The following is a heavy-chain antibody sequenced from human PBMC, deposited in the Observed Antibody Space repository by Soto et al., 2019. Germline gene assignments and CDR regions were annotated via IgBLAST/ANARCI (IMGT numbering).Heavy chain of an antibody. J-gene: IGHJ2*01. Sequence: VKVSCKASGYTFTSYGISWVRQAPGQGPEWMGWISAYNGNTNHAQNFQGRVTMTTDTSTNTADMELRSLSSDDTAFYYCARCYCSVGSCYTCWHFDLWGPGTLVTVSS. CDR1: GYTFTSYG. CDR2: ISAYNGNT. CDR3: ARCYCSVGSCYTCWHFDL. V-gene: IGHV1-18*01. D-gene: IGHD2-15*01.